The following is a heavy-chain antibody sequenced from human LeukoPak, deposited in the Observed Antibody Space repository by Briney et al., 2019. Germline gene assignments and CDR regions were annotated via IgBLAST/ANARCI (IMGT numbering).Heavy chain of an antibody. CDR1: GFTFSSYG. CDR3: ARGSDFWSGTPLFDY. J-gene: IGHJ4*02. Sequence: PGGSLRLSCAASGFTFSSYGMHWVRQAPGKGLEWVAVIWYDGSNKYYADSVKGRFTISRDNSKNTLYLQMNSLRAEDTAVYYRARGSDFWSGTPLFDYWGQGTLVTVSS. CDR2: IWYDGSNK. D-gene: IGHD3-3*01. V-gene: IGHV3-33*01.